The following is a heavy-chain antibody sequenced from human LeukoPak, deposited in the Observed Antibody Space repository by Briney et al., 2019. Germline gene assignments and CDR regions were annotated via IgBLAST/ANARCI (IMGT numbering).Heavy chain of an antibody. CDR1: GFTFSSYG. CDR3: ARSDHY. J-gene: IGHJ4*02. Sequence: GGSLRLSCAASGFTFSSYGMHWVRQTPGKGPEWVAVISVDGTNTYYADSVKGRFTISRDNAKNSLYLQMNSLRAEDTAVYYCARSDHYWGQGTLVTVSS. V-gene: IGHV3-30*03. CDR2: ISVDGTNT.